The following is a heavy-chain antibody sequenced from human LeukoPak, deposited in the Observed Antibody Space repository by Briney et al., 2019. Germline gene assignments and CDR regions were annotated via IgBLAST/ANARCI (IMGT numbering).Heavy chain of an antibody. Sequence: RASETLSLTCAVYGGSFSGYYWSWIRQPPGKGLEWIGEINHSGSTNYNPSLKSRVTISVDTSKNQFSLKLSSVTAADTAVYYCARGLRPLPPRFDIWGQGTMVTVSS. V-gene: IGHV4-34*01. CDR2: INHSGST. J-gene: IGHJ3*02. CDR3: ARGLRPLPPRFDI. CDR1: GGSFSGYY.